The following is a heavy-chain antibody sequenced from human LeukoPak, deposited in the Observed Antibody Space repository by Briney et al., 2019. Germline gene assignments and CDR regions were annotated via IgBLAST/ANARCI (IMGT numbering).Heavy chain of an antibody. J-gene: IGHJ4*02. CDR1: GFTFSSYT. CDR2: IRSSSSNI. CDR3: ARDGSKRDY. D-gene: IGHD2-15*01. V-gene: IGHV3-21*01. Sequence: GGSLRLSCAASGFTFSSYTMTWVRQAPGEGLEWVSSIRSSSSNIFYVDSVKGRFTISRDNAKNSLYLEMNSLRADDTAVYYCARDGSKRDYWGQGALVIVSS.